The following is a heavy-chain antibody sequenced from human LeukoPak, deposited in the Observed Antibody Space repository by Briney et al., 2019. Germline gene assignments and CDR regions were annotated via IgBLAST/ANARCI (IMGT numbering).Heavy chain of an antibody. CDR1: GLTFGDFP. D-gene: IGHD2-15*01. Sequence: GGSLRLSCAGSGLTFGDFPLTWVRHAPGKGLEWVGYTRAKAYGGTTEYAASVKGRFTISRDDSKRIAYLQMNSPQTEDTGIYYCTRGSGRFEYWGQGALVTVSS. J-gene: IGHJ4*02. V-gene: IGHV3-49*04. CDR2: TRAKAYGGTT. CDR3: TRGSGRFEY.